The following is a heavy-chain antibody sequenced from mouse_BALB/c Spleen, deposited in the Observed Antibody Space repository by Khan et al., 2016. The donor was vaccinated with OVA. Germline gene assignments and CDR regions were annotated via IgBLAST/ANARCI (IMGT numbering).Heavy chain of an antibody. CDR2: FWSGGST. Sequence: QVQLQQSGPGLVQPSQSLSITYTVPGFSLSSYGVHWVRQSTGKGLVWLGVFWSGGSTDFNAVFISRLSIRKDNSKSQVFFKMNSLQSNDSVIYYCARGGLPFAYWGQGTLGTVSA. V-gene: IGHV2-2*02. D-gene: IGHD2-13*01. CDR3: ARGGLPFAY. J-gene: IGHJ3*01. CDR1: GFSLSSYG.